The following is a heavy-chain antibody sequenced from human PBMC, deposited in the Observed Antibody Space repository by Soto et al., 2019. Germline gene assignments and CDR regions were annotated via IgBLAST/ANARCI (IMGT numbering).Heavy chain of an antibody. CDR2: IIPIFGTA. V-gene: IGHV1-69*13. CDR1: GGTFSSYA. Sequence: GASVKVSCKASGGTFSSYAISWVRQAPGQGLEWMGGIIPIFGTANYAQKFRGRVTITADESTSTAYMELSSLRSEDTAVYYCARGSEVSSSWYRDYYYGMDVWGQGTTVTVSS. J-gene: IGHJ6*02. D-gene: IGHD6-13*01. CDR3: ARGSEVSSSWYRDYYYGMDV.